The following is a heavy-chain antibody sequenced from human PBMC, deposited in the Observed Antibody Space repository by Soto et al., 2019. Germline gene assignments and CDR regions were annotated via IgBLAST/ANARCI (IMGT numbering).Heavy chain of an antibody. CDR2: ISWNSGSI. CDR3: AKDIEATIFGVVKDAEYMDV. J-gene: IGHJ6*03. D-gene: IGHD3-3*01. Sequence: GGSLRLSCAASGFTFDDYAMHWVRQAPGKGLEWVSGISWNSGSIGYADSVKGRFTISRDNAKNSLYLQMNSLRAEDTALYYCAKDIEATIFGVVKDAEYMDVWGKGTTVTVSS. CDR1: GFTFDDYA. V-gene: IGHV3-9*01.